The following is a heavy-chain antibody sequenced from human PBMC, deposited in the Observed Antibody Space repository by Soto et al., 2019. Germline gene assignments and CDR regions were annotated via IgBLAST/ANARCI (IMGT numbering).Heavy chain of an antibody. CDR2: ISSDGSST. Sequence: EVQLVESGGGLVQPGGSLRLSCAASGFTFSSYWMHWVRQAPGKGLVWVSRISSDGSSTTYADSVKGRFTISRDNAKNTLYMKRDSLRAEDTGVYYCARGPYCISTSCYDWFDPWGQGTLVTVSS. CDR1: GFTFSSYW. V-gene: IGHV3-74*01. D-gene: IGHD2-2*01. CDR3: ARGPYCISTSCYDWFDP. J-gene: IGHJ5*02.